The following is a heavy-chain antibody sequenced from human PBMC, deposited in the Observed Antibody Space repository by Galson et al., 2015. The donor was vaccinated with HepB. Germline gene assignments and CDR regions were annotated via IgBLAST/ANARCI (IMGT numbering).Heavy chain of an antibody. CDR1: GFNFSGYY. CDR2: ISMSSGHT. Sequence: SLRLSCAASGFNFSGYYMSWIRQTPEKGLEWLSYISMSSGHTNYAGAVKGRFTISRDNAKNTLFLQMTNLSAEDTAVYYCATYRFLSTSTGRFFRHWGQGTLVTVSS. J-gene: IGHJ1*01. V-gene: IGHV3-11*06. CDR3: ATYRFLSTSTGRFFRH. D-gene: IGHD2/OR15-2a*01.